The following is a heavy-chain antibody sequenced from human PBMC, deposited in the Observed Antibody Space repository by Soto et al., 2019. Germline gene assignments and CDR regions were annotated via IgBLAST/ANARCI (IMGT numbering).Heavy chain of an antibody. D-gene: IGHD2-21*01. CDR1: GGSISRYY. Sequence: PSETLSLTCTVSGGSISRYYWSWIRQPPGKGLEWIGYIYYSGSTNYNPSLKSRVTISIDTSKNQFSLKLNSVIAADTAVYFCASLYTSWRGYSAYWGQGALVTVSS. CDR3: ASLYTSWRGYSAY. CDR2: IYYSGST. V-gene: IGHV4-59*01. J-gene: IGHJ4*02.